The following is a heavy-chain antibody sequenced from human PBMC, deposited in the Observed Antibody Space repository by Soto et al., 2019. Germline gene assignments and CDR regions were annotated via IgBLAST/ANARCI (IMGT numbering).Heavy chain of an antibody. J-gene: IGHJ6*02. Sequence: QVPLVESGGARVQPGRSLRLSCAASGFPFSTYALHWVRQAPGRGLEWVALISHHGNNKFYADSVDGRFTVSRDNSKDTLYLQMNSLRPEDTAVYYCARSYVKYLAYYYGMDVWGQGTTVTVSS. CDR1: GFPFSTYA. CDR3: ARSYVKYLAYYYGMDV. CDR2: ISHHGNNK. D-gene: IGHD2-2*01. V-gene: IGHV3-30-3*01.